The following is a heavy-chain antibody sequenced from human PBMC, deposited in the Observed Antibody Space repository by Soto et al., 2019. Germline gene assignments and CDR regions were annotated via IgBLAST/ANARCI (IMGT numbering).Heavy chain of an antibody. CDR2: INHSGST. CDR1: GGSFSGYY. D-gene: IGHD6-13*01. Sequence: SETLSLTCAVYGGSFSGYYWSWIRQPPGKGLEWIGEINHSGSTNYNPSLKSRVTISVDTSKNQFSLKLSSVTAADTAVYYCARGRYSSSWYVGPNDYWDQGTLVTVSS. CDR3: ARGRYSSSWYVGPNDY. V-gene: IGHV4-34*01. J-gene: IGHJ4*02.